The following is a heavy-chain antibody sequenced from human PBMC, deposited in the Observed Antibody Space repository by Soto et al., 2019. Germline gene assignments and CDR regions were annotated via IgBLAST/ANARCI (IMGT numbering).Heavy chain of an antibody. CDR3: ARVRGDYSDSRSKNWFDP. J-gene: IGHJ5*02. CDR2: ISYDGSNK. CDR1: GFTFSSYA. V-gene: IGHV3-30-3*01. D-gene: IGHD3-22*01. Sequence: PGGSLRLSCAASGFTFSSYAMHWVRQAPGKGLEWVAVISYDGSNKYYADSVKGRFTISRDNSKNTLYLQMNSLRSEDTAVYYCARVRGDYSDSRSKNWFDPWGQGTLVTVSS.